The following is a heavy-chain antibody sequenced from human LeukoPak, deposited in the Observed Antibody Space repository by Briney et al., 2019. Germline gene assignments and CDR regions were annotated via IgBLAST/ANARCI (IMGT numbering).Heavy chain of an antibody. J-gene: IGHJ3*02. CDR2: ISGSGSST. V-gene: IGHV3-23*01. CDR1: GFTFSSYA. Sequence: GGSLRLSCAASGFTFSSYAMSWVRQAPGKGLEWVSGISGSGSSTYYADSVKGRFTISRDNPKNTLYLQMNSPRAEDTAVYYCAKSRDGYNRGLSDIWGQGTMVAVSS. CDR3: AKSRDGYNRGLSDI. D-gene: IGHD5-24*01.